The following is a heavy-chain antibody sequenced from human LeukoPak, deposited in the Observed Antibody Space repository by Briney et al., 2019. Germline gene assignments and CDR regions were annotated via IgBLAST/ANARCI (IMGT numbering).Heavy chain of an antibody. CDR2: INPSGGST. V-gene: IGHV1-46*01. CDR3: ARGDTAIVTWGYYYYGMDV. J-gene: IGHJ6*02. Sequence: ASVKVSCKASGYTFTSYYMHWVRQAPGQGLEWMGIINPSGGSTSYAQKFQGRVTMTRDTSTSTVYMELSSLRSEDTAVYYCARGDTAIVTWGYYYYGMDVWGQGTTVTVSS. CDR1: GYTFTSYY. D-gene: IGHD5-18*01.